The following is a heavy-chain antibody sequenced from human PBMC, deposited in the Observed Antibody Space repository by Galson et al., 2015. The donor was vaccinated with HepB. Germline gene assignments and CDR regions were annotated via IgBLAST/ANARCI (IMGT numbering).Heavy chain of an antibody. CDR1: GFSFSEYS. CDR2: ISSRSSAI. J-gene: IGHJ6*02. Sequence: SLRLSCAASGFSFSEYSMSWVRRTPVKGLEWVSYISSRSSAIDYADSVKGRFTISRDNDKNSLFLQMNSLRAEDTAVYYCATNTPAAVMRASGMDVWGQGTAVTVSS. CDR3: ATNTPAAVMRASGMDV. D-gene: IGHD2-2*01. V-gene: IGHV3-48*04.